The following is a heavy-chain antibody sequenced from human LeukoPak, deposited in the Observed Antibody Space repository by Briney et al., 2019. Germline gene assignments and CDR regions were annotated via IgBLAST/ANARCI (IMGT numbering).Heavy chain of an antibody. D-gene: IGHD2-2*02. J-gene: IGHJ4*02. CDR1: GGSISSYY. V-gene: IGHV4-4*07. CDR3: ARDFPDGQYCSSTSCYTGFDY. Sequence: NPSETLSLTCTVSGGSISSYYWSWIRQPAGKGLEWIGRIYTSGSTNYNLSLKSRVTMSVDTSKNQFSLKLSSVTAADTAVYYCARDFPDGQYCSSTSCYTGFDYWGQGTLVTVSS. CDR2: IYTSGST.